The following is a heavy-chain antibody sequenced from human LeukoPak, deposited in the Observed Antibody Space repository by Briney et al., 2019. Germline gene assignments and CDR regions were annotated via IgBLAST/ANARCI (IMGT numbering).Heavy chain of an antibody. V-gene: IGHV3-21*01. CDR1: GFTFSSYS. CDR2: ISSSSSYI. Sequence: GGSLRLSCAASGFTFSSYSMNWVRQAPGKGLGWVSSISSSSSYIYYADSVKGRFTISRDNAKNSLYLQMNSLRAEDTAVYYCAREWYYDSSGYYGYYFDYWGQGTLVTVSS. D-gene: IGHD3-22*01. J-gene: IGHJ4*02. CDR3: AREWYYDSSGYYGYYFDY.